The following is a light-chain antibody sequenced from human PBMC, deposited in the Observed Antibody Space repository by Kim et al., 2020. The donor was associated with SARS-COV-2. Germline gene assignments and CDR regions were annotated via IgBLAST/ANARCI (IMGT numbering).Light chain of an antibody. CDR1: TGAVTSGHY. Sequence: QAVVTQEPSLTVSPGGTVTLTCAFSTGAVTSGHYPNWFQQKPGQTPRALIFGTSNKYSWTPARFSGSLLGGKAALTLSGAQPEDEADYYYLLYNGAGQVFGGGTKLTVL. CDR3: LLYNGAGQV. J-gene: IGLJ3*02. V-gene: IGLV7-43*01. CDR2: GTS.